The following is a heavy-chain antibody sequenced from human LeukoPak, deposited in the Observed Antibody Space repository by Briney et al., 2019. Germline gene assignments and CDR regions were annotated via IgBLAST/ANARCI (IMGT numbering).Heavy chain of an antibody. V-gene: IGHV3-64*02. CDR3: AKGSSKGITGTRGAFDV. J-gene: IGHJ3*01. D-gene: IGHD1-7*01. CDR2: ISSNGGST. CDR1: GFTFSGFA. Sequence: GRSLRLSFSAAGFTFSGFARHWVRQAPGKGLEYVSTISSNGGSTSYADSVKGRFTISRDNSKNTLYLQMGSLNTEDMAVYYCAKGSSKGITGTRGAFDVWGQGTMVTVSP.